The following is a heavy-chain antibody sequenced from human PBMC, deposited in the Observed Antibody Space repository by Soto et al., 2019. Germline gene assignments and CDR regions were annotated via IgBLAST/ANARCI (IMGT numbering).Heavy chain of an antibody. CDR1: GFTFTRYI. V-gene: IGHV3-21*06. CDR3: ARESEDLTSNFDY. Sequence: PGGSLRLSRAASGFTFTRYIMNWVRQAPGKGLEWVSSISSTTHYIYYADSMRGRFTISRDNAKNVVYLEMNSLRAEDTAVYYCARESEDLTSNFDYWGQGTLVTVSS. J-gene: IGHJ4*02. CDR2: ISSTTHYI.